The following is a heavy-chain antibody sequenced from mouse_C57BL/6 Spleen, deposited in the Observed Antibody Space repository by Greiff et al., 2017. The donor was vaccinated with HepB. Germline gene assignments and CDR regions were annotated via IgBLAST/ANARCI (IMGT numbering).Heavy chain of an antibody. J-gene: IGHJ2*01. CDR1: GFTFSDYG. Sequence: EVKLMESGGGLVKPGGSLKLSCAASGFTFSDYGMHWVRQAPEKGLEWVAYISSGSSTIYYEDTVKGRFTISRDNAKNTMFLQMTSLRSEDTAMYYCARTYGYDLDYWGQGTTLTVSS. CDR3: ARTYGYDLDY. D-gene: IGHD2-2*01. CDR2: ISSGSSTI. V-gene: IGHV5-17*01.